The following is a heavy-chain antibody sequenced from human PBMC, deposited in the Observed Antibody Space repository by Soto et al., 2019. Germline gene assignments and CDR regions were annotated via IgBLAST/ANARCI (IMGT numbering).Heavy chain of an antibody. J-gene: IGHJ5*02. V-gene: IGHV4-34*01. CDR3: ARGTIFGVPPNWFDP. CDR2: INHSGST. D-gene: IGHD3-3*01. CDR1: GGSFSGYY. Sequence: SETLSLTCAVYGGSFSGYYWSWIRQPPGKGLGWIGEINHSGSTNYNPSLKSRVAISVDTSKNQFSLKLSSVTAADKAVYYCARGTIFGVPPNWFDPWGQGTLVTVSS.